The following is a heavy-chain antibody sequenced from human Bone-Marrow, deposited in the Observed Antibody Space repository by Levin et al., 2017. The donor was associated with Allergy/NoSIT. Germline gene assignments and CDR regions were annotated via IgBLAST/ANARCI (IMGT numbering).Heavy chain of an antibody. J-gene: IGHJ6*02. CDR1: GFTFGSYA. D-gene: IGHD6-13*01. V-gene: IGHV3-23*01. CDR2: ISGTGQST. CDR3: AKEIAGVGYFYYGMDV. Sequence: GGSLRLSCAASGFTFGSYAMNWVRQTPGKGLEWVSVISGTGQSTFYADSVKGRFTISRDNSKNMVFLQMNSLRAEDTASYYCAKEIAGVGYFYYGMDVWGQGTTVTV.